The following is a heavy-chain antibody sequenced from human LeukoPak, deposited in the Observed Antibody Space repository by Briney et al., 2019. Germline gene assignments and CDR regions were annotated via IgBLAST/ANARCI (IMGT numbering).Heavy chain of an antibody. CDR2: IASDGSHT. V-gene: IGHV3-30-3*01. J-gene: IGHJ6*02. D-gene: IGHD3-22*01. CDR3: ARDYYDSSGYYYYYYGMDV. CDR1: GFTFSTYF. Sequence: GRSLRLSCAASGFTFSTYFMHWVRQAPGKGLEWVADIASDGSHTFYADSVKGRFTISRDNSKNTLYLQMNSLRAEDTAVYYCARDYYDSSGYYYYYYGMDVWGQGTTVTVSS.